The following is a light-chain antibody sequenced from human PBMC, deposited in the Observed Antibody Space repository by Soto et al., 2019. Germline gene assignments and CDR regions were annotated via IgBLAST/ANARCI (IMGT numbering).Light chain of an antibody. V-gene: IGLV2-14*03. Sequence: QSALTQPASVSGSPGQSITISCTGTSSDVGGYNFVSWYQQHPGKAPRLMIFDVDNRPSGVSTRFSGSKSGNTASLTISGLQAEDEADYYCCPYSGSSTIVVFGGGTKLTVL. J-gene: IGLJ2*01. CDR3: CPYSGSSTIVV. CDR2: DVD. CDR1: SSDVGGYNF.